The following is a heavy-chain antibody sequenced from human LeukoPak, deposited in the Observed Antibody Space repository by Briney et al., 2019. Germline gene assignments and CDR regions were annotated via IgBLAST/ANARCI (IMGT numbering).Heavy chain of an antibody. J-gene: IGHJ4*02. Sequence: SETLSLTCTVSGYSISSGYYWGWIRQPPGKGLEWIGSIYHSGSTYYNPSLKSRVTISVDTSKNQFSLKLSSVTAADTAVYYCAREVAGTYLPDYWGQGTLVTVSS. V-gene: IGHV4-38-2*02. CDR2: IYHSGST. CDR1: GYSISSGYY. CDR3: AREVAGTYLPDY. D-gene: IGHD6-19*01.